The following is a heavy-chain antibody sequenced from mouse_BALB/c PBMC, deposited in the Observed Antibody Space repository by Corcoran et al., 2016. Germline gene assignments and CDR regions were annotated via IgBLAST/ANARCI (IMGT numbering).Heavy chain of an antibody. CDR2: ISYDGSN. CDR3: ARAHDYDVYYAMDY. CDR1: GYSITSGYY. Sequence: DVQLQESGPGLVKPSQSLSLTCSVTGYSITSGYYWNWIRQFPGNKLEWMGYISYDGSNNYNPSLKNRISITRDTSKNQFFLKLNSVTTEDTATYYCARAHDYDVYYAMDYWGQGTSVTVSS. V-gene: IGHV3-6*02. J-gene: IGHJ4*01. D-gene: IGHD2-4*01.